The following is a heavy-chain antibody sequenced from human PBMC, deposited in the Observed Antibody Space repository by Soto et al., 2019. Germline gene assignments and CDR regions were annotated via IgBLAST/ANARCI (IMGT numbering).Heavy chain of an antibody. D-gene: IGHD3-9*01. CDR2: IVVGSGNT. CDR3: AAPSPFLTGYHSGNYYYYYYGMDV. CDR1: GFTFTSSA. V-gene: IGHV1-58*01. Sequence: QMQLVQSGPEVKKPGTSVKVSCKASGFTFTSSAVQWVRQARGQRLEWIGWIVVGSGNTNYAQKFQERVTITRDMSTSTAYMELSSLRSEGTAVYYCAAPSPFLTGYHSGNYYYYYYGMDVWGQGTTVTVSS. J-gene: IGHJ6*02.